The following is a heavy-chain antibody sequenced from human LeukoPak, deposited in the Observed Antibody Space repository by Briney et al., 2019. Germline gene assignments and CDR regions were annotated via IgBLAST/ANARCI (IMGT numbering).Heavy chain of an antibody. CDR2: ISGSGDST. D-gene: IGHD4-23*01. CDR3: ARIQYGGPGDDAFDI. CDR1: GFTFSSFA. V-gene: IGHV3-23*01. J-gene: IGHJ3*02. Sequence: GGSLRLSCAASGFTFSSFAMSWVRQAPGKGLEWVSGISGSGDSTYYADSVKGRFTISRDNSKNTLYLQMNSLRAEDTAVYYCARIQYGGPGDDAFDIWGQGTMVTVSS.